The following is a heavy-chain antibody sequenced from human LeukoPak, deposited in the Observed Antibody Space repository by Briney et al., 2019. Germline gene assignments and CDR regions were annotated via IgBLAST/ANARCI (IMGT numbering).Heavy chain of an antibody. CDR3: AKDIQLST. J-gene: IGHJ3*01. CDR1: GFTFSNSA. Sequence: GGSLRLSCAASGFTFSNSAMTWVRQAPGKGLEWVSRISFSGESTFYAESVKGRFTIARDNSKDSLYLQMNSLRAEDTAIYYCAKDIQLSTWGLGTMVTVSS. V-gene: IGHV3-23*01. D-gene: IGHD5-24*01. CDR2: ISFSGEST.